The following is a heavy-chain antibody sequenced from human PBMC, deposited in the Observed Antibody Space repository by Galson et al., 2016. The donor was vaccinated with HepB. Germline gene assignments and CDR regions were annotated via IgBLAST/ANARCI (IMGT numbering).Heavy chain of an antibody. D-gene: IGHD1-7*01. Sequence: TLSLTCTVSGGSITNDNYFWSWVRQYPGKGLEWIGYISYFGSPNYNPSLKSRVTISADTSKNQFSLKLSSVTSADTAAYYFAIQQNYLFDSWGLGTLVTVSS. J-gene: IGHJ4*02. CDR2: ISYFGSP. V-gene: IGHV4-31*03. CDR3: AIQQNYLFDS. CDR1: GGSITNDNYF.